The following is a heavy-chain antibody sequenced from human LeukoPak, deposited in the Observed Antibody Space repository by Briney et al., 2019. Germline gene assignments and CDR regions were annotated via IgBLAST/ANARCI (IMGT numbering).Heavy chain of an antibody. D-gene: IGHD5-18*01. Sequence: ASVKVSCKASGYTFTSYYMHWVRQAPGQGLEWMGIINPSGGSTSYAQKFQGRVTMTRDTSTSTVYMELSSLRSEDTAVYYCARDLGYSYGHHSYYFDYWGQGTLVTASS. CDR2: INPSGGST. CDR3: ARDLGYSYGHHSYYFDY. CDR1: GYTFTSYY. V-gene: IGHV1-46*01. J-gene: IGHJ4*02.